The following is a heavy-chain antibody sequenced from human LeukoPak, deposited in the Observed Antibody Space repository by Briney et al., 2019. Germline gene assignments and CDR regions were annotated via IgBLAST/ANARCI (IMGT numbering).Heavy chain of an antibody. J-gene: IGHJ5*02. V-gene: IGHV4-34*01. CDR1: GGSFSGYY. CDR3: ARGSYYYDSSGYYYVGFWFDP. Sequence: PSETLSLTCAVYGGSFSGYYWSWIRQPXXXXXXXXXEXXXXXSXNYNPSLKSRVTISVDTSKNQFSLKLSSVTAADTAVYYCARGSYYYDSSGYYYVGFWFDPWGQGTLVTVSS. D-gene: IGHD3-22*01. CDR2: XXXXXSX.